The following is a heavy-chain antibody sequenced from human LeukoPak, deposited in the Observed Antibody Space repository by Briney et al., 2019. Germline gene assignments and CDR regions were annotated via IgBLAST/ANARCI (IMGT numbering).Heavy chain of an antibody. CDR1: GGSISSGGYY. CDR3: ARTNYGSGGSNFDY. D-gene: IGHD3-10*01. J-gene: IGHJ4*02. CDR2: IYYSGST. V-gene: IGHV4-31*03. Sequence: SETLSLTCTVSGGSISSGGYYWSWIRQHPGKGLEWIGYIYYSGSTYYNPSLKSRVTISVDTSKNQSSLKLSSVTAADTAVYYCARTNYGSGGSNFDYWGQGTLVTVSS.